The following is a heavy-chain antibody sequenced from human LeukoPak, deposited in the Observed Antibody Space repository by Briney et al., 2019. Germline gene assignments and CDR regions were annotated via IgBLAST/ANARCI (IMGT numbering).Heavy chain of an antibody. Sequence: SETLSLTCTVSGGSISGYYWSWIREPPGKGLEWIGYYYYSGSIKFNPSLKNRITISVDTSKNQLSLKLSSVTAADTAVYYCARVGLGSGSSTGNYYYMDVWGKGTTVTVSS. D-gene: IGHD3-10*01. CDR2: YYYSGSI. J-gene: IGHJ6*03. V-gene: IGHV4-59*01. CDR3: ARVGLGSGSSTGNYYYMDV. CDR1: GGSISGYY.